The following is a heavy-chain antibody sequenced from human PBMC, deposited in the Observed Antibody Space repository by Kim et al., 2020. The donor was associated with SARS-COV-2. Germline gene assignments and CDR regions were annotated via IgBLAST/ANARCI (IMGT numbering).Heavy chain of an antibody. CDR3: ARGAD. J-gene: IGHJ4*02. Sequence: KQEGSEKNYVDSVRGRFTISRANAKNSLYLQMTSLRAEDTAVYYCARGADWGQGTLVTVSS. CDR2: KQEGSEK. V-gene: IGHV3-7*01.